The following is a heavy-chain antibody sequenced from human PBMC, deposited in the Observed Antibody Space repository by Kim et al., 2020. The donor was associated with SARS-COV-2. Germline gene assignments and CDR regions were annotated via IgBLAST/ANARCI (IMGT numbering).Heavy chain of an antibody. CDR1: GFTLTDYY. V-gene: IGHV1-2*02. J-gene: IGHJ4*02. D-gene: IGHD3-22*01. Sequence: ASVKVSCKPSGFTLTDYYMHWVRQPPGQGLEWIGWINPDSAGTNYAPNFQGRVTVTRDTSINTAYMELTRLTSDDTAIYYCAREVQHSNSFDYWGQGTLVTVSS. CDR3: AREVQHSNSFDY. CDR2: INPDSAGT.